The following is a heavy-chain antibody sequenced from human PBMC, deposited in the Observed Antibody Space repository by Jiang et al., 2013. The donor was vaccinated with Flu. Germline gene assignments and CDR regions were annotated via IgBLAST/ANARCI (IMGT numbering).Heavy chain of an antibody. D-gene: IGHD5-12*01. Sequence: VQLVESGGGVVQPGRSLRLSCAASGFTFSSYAMHWVRQAPGKGLEWVAVISYDGSNKYYADSVKGRFTISRDNSRNTLYLQMNSLRAEDTAVYYCARGARSRGYSGYKPYYYYGMDV. CDR2: ISYDGSNK. CDR3: ARGARSRGYSGYKPYYYYGMDV. CDR1: GFTFSSYA. J-gene: IGHJ6*01. V-gene: IGHV3-30-3*01.